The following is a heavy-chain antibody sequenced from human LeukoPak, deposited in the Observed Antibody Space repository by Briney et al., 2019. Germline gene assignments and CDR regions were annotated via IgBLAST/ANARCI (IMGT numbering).Heavy chain of an antibody. V-gene: IGHV3-33*01. CDR1: GFTFSSYG. J-gene: IGHJ4*02. CDR2: IWYDGSNK. Sequence: PGGSLRLSCAASGFTFSSYGMHWVRQAPGKGLEGVAVIWYDGSNKYYADSVKGRFTISRDNSKNTLYLQMNSLRAEDTAVYYCARDGVKYYYDSSDQPPDYWGQGTLVTVSS. D-gene: IGHD3-22*01. CDR3: ARDGVKYYYDSSDQPPDY.